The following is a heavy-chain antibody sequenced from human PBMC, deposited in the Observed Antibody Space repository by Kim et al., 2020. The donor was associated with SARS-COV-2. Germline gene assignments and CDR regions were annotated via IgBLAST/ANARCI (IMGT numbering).Heavy chain of an antibody. Sequence: AQKFQGRVTMTRDTSISTAYMELSRLRSDDTAVYYCARASMVQGVITQDYWGQGTLVTVSS. CDR3: ARASMVQGVITQDY. J-gene: IGHJ4*02. V-gene: IGHV1-2*02. D-gene: IGHD3-10*01.